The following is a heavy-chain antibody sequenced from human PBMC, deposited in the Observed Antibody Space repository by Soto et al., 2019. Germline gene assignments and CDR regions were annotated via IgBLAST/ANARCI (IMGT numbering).Heavy chain of an antibody. CDR3: AGSYSSSSPYYFDY. V-gene: IGHV1-18*04. CDR1: GYTFTSYG. CDR2: VSAYNGNT. D-gene: IGHD6-6*01. J-gene: IGHJ4*02. Sequence: ASVKVSCKASGYTFTSYGISWVRQAPGQGLEWMGWVSAYNGNTNYAQKFQGRVTITADESTSTAYMELSSLRSEDTAVYYCAGSYSSSSPYYFDYWGQGTLVTVSS.